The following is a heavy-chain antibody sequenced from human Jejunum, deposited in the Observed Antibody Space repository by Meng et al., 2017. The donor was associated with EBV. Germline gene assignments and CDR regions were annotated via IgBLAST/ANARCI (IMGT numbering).Heavy chain of an antibody. V-gene: IGHV4-4*02. CDR2: THHSGST. D-gene: IGHD3-16*01. CDR1: GGSISSNNW. J-gene: IGHJ4*02. Sequence: QVQLQQWCAGLVKPSGTLSLTCAASGGSISSNNWGSWVRQPPGKGLEGIGETHHSGSTNYNPSLKSRVTISVDKSKNEFSLKLNSVTAADTAVYYCTHYIWGTRPDGVYWGQGTLGTVAS. CDR3: THYIWGTRPDGVY.